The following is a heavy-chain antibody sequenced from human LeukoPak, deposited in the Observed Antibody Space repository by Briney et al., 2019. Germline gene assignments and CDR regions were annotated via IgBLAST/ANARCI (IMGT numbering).Heavy chain of an antibody. CDR3: ARERNDFWSGYYTGAEY. Sequence: SETLSLTCSVSGDSISTSSYYWGWIRQPPGKGLEWIGTIYYSGSTYYNPSLKSRVTISVDTSKNQFSLKLSSVTAADTAVYYCARERNDFWSGYYTGAEYWGQGTLVTVSS. V-gene: IGHV4-39*07. CDR2: IYYSGST. CDR1: GDSISTSSYY. J-gene: IGHJ4*02. D-gene: IGHD3-3*01.